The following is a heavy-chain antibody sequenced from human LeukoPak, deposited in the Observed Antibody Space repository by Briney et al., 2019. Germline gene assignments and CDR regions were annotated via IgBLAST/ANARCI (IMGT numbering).Heavy chain of an antibody. CDR1: GFTFSDYY. Sequence: GGSLRLSCAASGFTFSDYYMSWIRQAPGKGLEWVSYISSSGSTIYYADSVKGRFTISRDNAKNSLYLQMNSLRAEDTAVYYCAREITMVRAKEKPYNWFDPWGQGTLVTVSS. CDR2: ISSSGSTI. CDR3: AREITMVRAKEKPYNWFDP. D-gene: IGHD3-10*01. J-gene: IGHJ5*02. V-gene: IGHV3-11*01.